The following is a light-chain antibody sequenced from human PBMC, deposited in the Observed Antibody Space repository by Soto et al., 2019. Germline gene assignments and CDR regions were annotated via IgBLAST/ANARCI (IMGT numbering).Light chain of an antibody. Sequence: EKGMPQAPAILALAPRGRGTPSRRASQNVNNRLAWYQQKAGQPPRLLIYGASTRATGIPARFSGSGSGTESTLTISSLQSEDFAVYYCQHFNSWPLLFGQGTKV. V-gene: IGKV3-15*01. CDR3: QHFNSWPLL. CDR1: QNVNNR. CDR2: GAS. J-gene: IGKJ1*01.